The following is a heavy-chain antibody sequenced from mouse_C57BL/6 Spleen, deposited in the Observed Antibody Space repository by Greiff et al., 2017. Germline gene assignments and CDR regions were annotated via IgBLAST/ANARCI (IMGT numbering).Heavy chain of an antibody. CDR3: ARDDWDEGFAD. Sequence: EVKLQESGPGLVKPSQSLSLTCSVTGYSITSGYYWNWIRQFPGNKLEWMGYISYDGSNNYNPSLKNRISITRDTSKNQFFLKLNSVTTEDTATYYCARDDWDEGFADWGQGTLVTVSA. J-gene: IGHJ3*01. V-gene: IGHV3-6*01. D-gene: IGHD4-1*01. CDR2: ISYDGSN. CDR1: GYSITSGYY.